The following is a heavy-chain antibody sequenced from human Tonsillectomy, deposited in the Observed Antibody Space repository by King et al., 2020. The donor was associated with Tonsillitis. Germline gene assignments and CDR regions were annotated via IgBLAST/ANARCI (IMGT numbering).Heavy chain of an antibody. CDR1: GFSFSSYW. D-gene: IGHD6-19*01. V-gene: IGHV3-7*01. CDR2: IKKDGTEK. Sequence: VQLVESGTHLAQPGGSLRVSCVASGFSFSSYWMNWVRQAPGKGLEWVANIKKDGTEKLYVDSVKGRFTISRDNAKNSLYLQMNSLRVEDTAVYYCAAGSGWIIELWGRGSLVTVSS. J-gene: IGHJ1*01. CDR3: AAGSGWIIEL.